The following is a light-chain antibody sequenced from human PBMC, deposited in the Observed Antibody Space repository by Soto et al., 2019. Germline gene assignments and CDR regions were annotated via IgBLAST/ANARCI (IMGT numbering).Light chain of an antibody. J-gene: IGKJ1*01. CDR3: QQDYSIPWT. CDR2: WAS. CDR1: QSVLYSSDNKNY. V-gene: IGKV4-1*01. Sequence: DIVMTQSPDSLAVSLGERATFNCKSSQSVLYSSDNKNYLAWYQQKPGQPPKLLIYWASTREFGVPDRFSGSGSGKDFTLTISSLQAEDVAVYYCQQDYSIPWTFGQGTKVEIK.